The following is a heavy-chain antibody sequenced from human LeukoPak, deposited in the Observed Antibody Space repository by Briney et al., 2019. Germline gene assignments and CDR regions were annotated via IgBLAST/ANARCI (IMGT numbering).Heavy chain of an antibody. Sequence: GGSLRLSCAASGFTFSSYWMSWVRQAPGKGLEWVSYISSSSSTIYYADSVKGRFTISRDNSKNTLYLQMNSLRAEDTAVYYCARAFSGSPFWYWGQGTLVTVSS. CDR2: ISSSSSTI. CDR1: GFTFSSYW. V-gene: IGHV3-48*01. D-gene: IGHD1-26*01. J-gene: IGHJ4*02. CDR3: ARAFSGSPFWY.